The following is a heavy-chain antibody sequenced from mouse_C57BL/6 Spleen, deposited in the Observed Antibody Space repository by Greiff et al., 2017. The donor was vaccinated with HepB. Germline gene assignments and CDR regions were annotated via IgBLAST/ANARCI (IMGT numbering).Heavy chain of an antibody. V-gene: IGHV5-17*01. D-gene: IGHD1-1*01. Sequence: DVKLVESGGGLVKPGGSLKLSCAASGFTFSDYGMHWVRQAPEKGLEWVAYISSGSSTIYYADTVKGRFTISRDNAKNTLFLQMTSLRSEDTAMYYCARGITTVVAKDWYFDVWGTGTTVTVSS. CDR3: ARGITTVVAKDWYFDV. CDR2: ISSGSSTI. J-gene: IGHJ1*03. CDR1: GFTFSDYG.